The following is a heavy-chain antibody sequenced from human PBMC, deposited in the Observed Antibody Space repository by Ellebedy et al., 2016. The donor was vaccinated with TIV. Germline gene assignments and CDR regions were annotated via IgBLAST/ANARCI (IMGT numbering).Heavy chain of an antibody. CDR1: GYTFTSYG. CDR3: AKSRNYDHGADFDC. V-gene: IGHV1-18*01. Sequence: ASVKVSXKASGYTFTSYGINWVRQAPGQRVEWMGWISADYGNTVYADKFQGRVTMTTDTSTSTAYMELRSLRSDDTAVYYCAKSRNYDHGADFDCWGQGTLVTVSS. D-gene: IGHD3-3*01. J-gene: IGHJ4*02. CDR2: ISADYGNT.